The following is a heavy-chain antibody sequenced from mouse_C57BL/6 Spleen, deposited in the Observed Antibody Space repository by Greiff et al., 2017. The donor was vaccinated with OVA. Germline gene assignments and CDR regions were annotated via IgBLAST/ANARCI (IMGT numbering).Heavy chain of an antibody. CDR2: ISSGSSTI. CDR3: ARSVPRFAY. J-gene: IGHJ3*01. CDR1: GFTFSDYG. Sequence: EVKLVESGGGLVKPGGSLKLSCAASGFTFSDYGMHWVRQAPEKGLEWVAYISSGSSTIYYADTVKGRFTISRDNAKNTLFLQMTSLRSEDTAMYYCARSVPRFAYWGQGTLVTVSA. V-gene: IGHV5-17*01.